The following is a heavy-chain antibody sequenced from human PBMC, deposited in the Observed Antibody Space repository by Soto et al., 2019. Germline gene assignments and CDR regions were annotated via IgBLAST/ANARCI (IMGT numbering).Heavy chain of an antibody. CDR1: GGSISSYY. Sequence: ETLSLTCTVSGGSISSYYWSWIRQPPGKGLEWVSVIYSGGSTYYADSVKGRFTISRDNAKNSLYLQMNSLRAEDTAVYYCARVSYYYDSSAAYGGVTGLDYWGQGTLVTVSS. J-gene: IGHJ4*02. CDR2: IYSGGST. CDR3: ARVSYYYDSSAAYGGVTGLDY. V-gene: IGHV3-53*01. D-gene: IGHD3-22*01.